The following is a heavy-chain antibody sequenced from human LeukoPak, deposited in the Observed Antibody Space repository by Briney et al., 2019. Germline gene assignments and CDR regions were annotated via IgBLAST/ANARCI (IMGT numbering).Heavy chain of an antibody. D-gene: IGHD3-22*01. CDR2: IWYDGSNK. V-gene: IGHV3-33*01. Sequence: QPGGSLRLSCAASGFTFSSYGMHWVRQAPGKGLEWVAVIWYDGSNKYYADSVKGRFTISRDNSKNTLYLQINSLRAEDTAVYYCARYYYDSSGYSPFDYWGQGTLVTVSS. J-gene: IGHJ4*02. CDR1: GFTFSSYG. CDR3: ARYYYDSSGYSPFDY.